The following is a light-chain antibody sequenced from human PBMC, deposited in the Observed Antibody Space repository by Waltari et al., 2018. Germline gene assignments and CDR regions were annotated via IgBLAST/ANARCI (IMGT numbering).Light chain of an antibody. CDR3: QAWDSSTVV. Sequence: SYELTQPPSVSVSPGQTASITCSGDKLGDKYACWYQKKPGQSPVLVISQDSKRPSGIPERFSGSNSGNTATLTISGTQAMDEADYYCQAWDSSTVVFGGGTKLTVL. J-gene: IGLJ2*01. CDR2: QDS. V-gene: IGLV3-1*01. CDR1: KLGDKY.